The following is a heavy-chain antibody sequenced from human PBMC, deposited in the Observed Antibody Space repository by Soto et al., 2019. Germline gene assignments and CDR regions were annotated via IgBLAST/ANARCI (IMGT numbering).Heavy chain of an antibody. Sequence: PGGSLRLSCAASGFTFSSYGMHWVRQAPGKGLEWVSSISSSSSYIYYADSVKGRFTISRDNAKNSLYLQMNSLRDEDTAVYYCARDLDSSGYSPACWGQGTLVTVSS. CDR3: ARDLDSSGYSPAC. CDR1: GFTFSSYG. CDR2: ISSSSSYI. V-gene: IGHV3-21*01. D-gene: IGHD3-22*01. J-gene: IGHJ4*02.